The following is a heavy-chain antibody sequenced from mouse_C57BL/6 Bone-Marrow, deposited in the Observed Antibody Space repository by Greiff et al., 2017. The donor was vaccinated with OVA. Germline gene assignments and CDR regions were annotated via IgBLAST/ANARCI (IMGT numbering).Heavy chain of an antibody. J-gene: IGHJ2*01. Sequence: VQLQQSGAELVRPGASVKLSCTASGFNFTDYYMHWVKQRPEQGLEWIGRIDPAAGDTEYTPKFKGKATMTADTSSTTAYLQLSSLTSEATAVYCCTTGGLYYLDYWGQGTTLTVSS. CDR3: TTGGLYYLDY. V-gene: IGHV14-1*01. CDR1: GFNFTDYY. CDR2: IDPAAGDT.